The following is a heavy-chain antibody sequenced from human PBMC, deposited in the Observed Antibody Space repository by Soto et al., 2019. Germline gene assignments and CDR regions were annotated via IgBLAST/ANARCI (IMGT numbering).Heavy chain of an antibody. CDR1: GGSISSGDYY. Sequence: SETLSLTCTVSGGSISSGDYYWSWIRQPPGKGLEWIGYIYYSGSTYYNPSLKSRVTISVDTSKNQFSLKLSSVTAADTAVYYCAREKLTWSIDYYGSGSNYGMDVWGQGTTVTVSS. V-gene: IGHV4-30-4*01. CDR2: IYYSGST. J-gene: IGHJ6*02. CDR3: AREKLTWSIDYYGSGSNYGMDV. D-gene: IGHD3-10*01.